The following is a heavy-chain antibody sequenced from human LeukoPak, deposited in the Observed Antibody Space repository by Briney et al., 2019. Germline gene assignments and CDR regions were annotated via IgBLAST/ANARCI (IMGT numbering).Heavy chain of an antibody. V-gene: IGHV4-59*02. CDR3: ARDAQQYYDFWSGYGDAFDI. CDR2: VYSGGAA. Sequence: SESLSLTCSVSGASVNDYFWSWIRQAPGRGLEWLGPVYSGGAAEYSPSLKGRVTISVDTSKNQFSLKLSSVTATDTAVYYCARDAQQYYDFWSGYGDAFDIWGQGTMVTVSS. CDR1: GASVNDYF. J-gene: IGHJ3*02. D-gene: IGHD3-3*01.